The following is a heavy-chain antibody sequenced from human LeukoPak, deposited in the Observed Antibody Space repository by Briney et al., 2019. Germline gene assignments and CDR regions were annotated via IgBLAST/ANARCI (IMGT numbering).Heavy chain of an antibody. Sequence: ASVKVSCKASGYTFTGYYMHWVRQAPGQGLEWMGWINPNSGGTNYAQKFQGRVTMTRDTSISTAYMELSRLRPDDTAVYYCARGGDIVAFWFDPWGQGTLVTVSP. D-gene: IGHD5-12*01. CDR2: INPNSGGT. CDR3: ARGGDIVAFWFDP. CDR1: GYTFTGYY. J-gene: IGHJ5*02. V-gene: IGHV1-2*02.